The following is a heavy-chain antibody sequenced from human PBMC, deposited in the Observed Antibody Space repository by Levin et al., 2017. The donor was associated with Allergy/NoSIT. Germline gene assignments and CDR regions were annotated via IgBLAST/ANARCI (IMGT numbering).Heavy chain of an antibody. J-gene: IGHJ6*02. CDR3: ARRGLWFGGWGGQGFYYGMDV. Sequence: GGSLRLSCAASGFTFSSYGMHWVRQAPGKGLEWVAVIWYDGSNKYYADSVKGRFTISRDNSKNTLYLQMNSLRAEDTAVYYCARRGLWFGGWGGQGFYYGMDVWGQGTTVTVSS. V-gene: IGHV3-33*01. CDR2: IWYDGSNK. D-gene: IGHD3-10*01. CDR1: GFTFSSYG.